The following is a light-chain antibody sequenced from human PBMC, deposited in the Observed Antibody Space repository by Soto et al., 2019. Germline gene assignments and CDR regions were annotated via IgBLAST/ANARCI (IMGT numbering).Light chain of an antibody. Sequence: DIQITQSPLTLSASIGDRVTITCRASQSINNWLAWYQQKPGKAPKLLIYKASSLESGVPSRFSGSGSGTEFTLTISSLQPDDFATYYCQQYNSYRTFGQGTKVEIK. V-gene: IGKV1-5*03. J-gene: IGKJ1*01. CDR2: KAS. CDR1: QSINNW. CDR3: QQYNSYRT.